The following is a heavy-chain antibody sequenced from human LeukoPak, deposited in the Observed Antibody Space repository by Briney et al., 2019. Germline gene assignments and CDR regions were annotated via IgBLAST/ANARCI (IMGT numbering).Heavy chain of an antibody. CDR2: IIPIFGTA. V-gene: IGHV1-69*05. CDR1: GGTFSSYA. CDR3: ARVSNSQYYYYYYMDV. J-gene: IGHJ6*03. Sequence: SVKVSCKASGGTFSSYAISWVRQAPGQGLEWMGGIIPIFGTANYAQKFQGRVTITTDESTSTAYMVLSSLRSEDTAVYYCARVSNSQYYYYYYMDVWGKGTTVTVSS. D-gene: IGHD4-11*01.